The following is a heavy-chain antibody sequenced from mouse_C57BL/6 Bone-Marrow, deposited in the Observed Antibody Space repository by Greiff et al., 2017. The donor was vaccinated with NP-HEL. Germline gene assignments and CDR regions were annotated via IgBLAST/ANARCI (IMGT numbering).Heavy chain of an antibody. J-gene: IGHJ3*01. CDR3: ARGDWDVEAY. Sequence: QVQLKQSGPELVKPGASVKISCKASGYAFSSSWMNWVKQRPGKGLEWIGRIYPGDGDTNYNGKFKGKATLTADKSSSTAYMQLSSLTSEDSAVYFCARGDWDVEAYWGQGTLVTVSA. CDR2: IYPGDGDT. CDR1: GYAFSSSW. V-gene: IGHV1-82*01. D-gene: IGHD4-1*01.